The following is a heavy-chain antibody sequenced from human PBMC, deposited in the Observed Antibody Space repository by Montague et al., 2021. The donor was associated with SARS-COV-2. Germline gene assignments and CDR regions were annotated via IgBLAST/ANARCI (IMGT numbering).Heavy chain of an antibody. Sequence: SETLSLTCTVSGGSINGYYWTWIRQPSGKGLEWIGYIYYTGTTSYNPSLKSRVSISQDKSKRQFSLDSTSVTAADTAMYFCARVVAVGAFDYWGQGSLVTVSS. CDR3: ARVVAVGAFDY. CDR1: GGSINGYY. V-gene: IGHV4-59*01. CDR2: IYYTGTT. D-gene: IGHD1-26*01. J-gene: IGHJ4*02.